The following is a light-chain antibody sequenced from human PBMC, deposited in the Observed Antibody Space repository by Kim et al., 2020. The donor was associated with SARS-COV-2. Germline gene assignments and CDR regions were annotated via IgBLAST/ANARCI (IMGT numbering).Light chain of an antibody. CDR2: GAS. CDR1: QDIRND. J-gene: IGKJ5*01. CDR3: LQHNSYPIT. V-gene: IGKV1-17*01. Sequence: DIPMTQSPSSLSASVGDRVTITCRASQDIRNDLGWYQQNPGRAPKRLIYGASSLQSGVPSRFSGSGSGTEFTLTISSLQPEDFATYFCLQHNSYPITFGQGTRLEIK.